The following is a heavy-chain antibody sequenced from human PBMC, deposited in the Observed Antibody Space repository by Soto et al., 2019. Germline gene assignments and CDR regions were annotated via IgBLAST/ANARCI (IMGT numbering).Heavy chain of an antibody. J-gene: IGHJ4*02. CDR3: ARRMPGGSSATFDD. Sequence: PSETLSLTCPVSGDSISSTDYHWVWIRQPPGKNLERIGGLNYRGSTGYIPSLKSRASISADTSKNAFSLKMTSVTASDTAVYYCARRMPGGSSATFDDWGQG. V-gene: IGHV4-39*01. D-gene: IGHD3-16*01. CDR1: GDSISSTDYH. CDR2: LNYRGST.